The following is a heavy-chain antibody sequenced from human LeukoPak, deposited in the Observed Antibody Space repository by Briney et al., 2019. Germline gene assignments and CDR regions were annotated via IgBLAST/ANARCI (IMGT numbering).Heavy chain of an antibody. Sequence: AGGSLRLSCAASGFTFSSYGMHWVRQAPGKGLEWVAFIRYDGSNKYYADSVKGRFTISRDNSKNTLYLQMNSLRAEDTAVYCCAKVQYYYDSSGSSSDYWGQGTLITVSS. J-gene: IGHJ4*02. CDR2: IRYDGSNK. CDR3: AKVQYYYDSSGSSSDY. D-gene: IGHD3-22*01. V-gene: IGHV3-30*02. CDR1: GFTFSSYG.